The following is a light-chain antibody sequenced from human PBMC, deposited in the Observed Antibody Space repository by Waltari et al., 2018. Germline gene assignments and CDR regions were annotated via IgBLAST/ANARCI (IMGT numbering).Light chain of an antibody. CDR1: QSVGSNY. Sequence: EIVLTQSPGTLSLSPGESATLSCRASQSVGSNYLAWYQQRPGQAPRLLIYGASSRATGIPDMCSGSGSATDFTLSISRLEPEDFAVYYCQHYVRTWAFGQGTKVEIK. J-gene: IGKJ1*01. CDR2: GAS. CDR3: QHYVRTWA. V-gene: IGKV3-20*01.